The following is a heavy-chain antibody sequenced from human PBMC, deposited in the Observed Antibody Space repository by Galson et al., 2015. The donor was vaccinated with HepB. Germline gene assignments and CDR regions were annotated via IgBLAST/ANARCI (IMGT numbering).Heavy chain of an antibody. D-gene: IGHD3-10*01. CDR2: ISSHNGKT. J-gene: IGHJ5*02. V-gene: IGHV1-18*01. Sequence: SVKVSCKASGYTFTDFGFSWVRQAPGQGLEWMGWISSHNGKTTYAQKFQGRVTMTTERSTTTAYMELRSLRSDDPAVYYCARDPKIFGSGPAVPFGWFDPWGQGTLVTVSS. CDR1: GYTFTDFG. CDR3: ARDPKIFGSGPAVPFGWFDP.